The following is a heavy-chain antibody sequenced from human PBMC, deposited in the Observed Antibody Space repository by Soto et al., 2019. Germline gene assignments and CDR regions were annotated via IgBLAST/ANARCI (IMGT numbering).Heavy chain of an antibody. Sequence: WIRKMPGKGLEWMGIIYPGDSDTRYSPSFQGQVTISADKSISTAYLQWSSLKASDTAMYYCARDSSGRHYYYYGMDVWGQGTTLTVSS. CDR3: ARDSSGRHYYYYGMDV. CDR2: IYPGDSDT. D-gene: IGHD3-22*01. J-gene: IGHJ6*02. V-gene: IGHV5-51*01.